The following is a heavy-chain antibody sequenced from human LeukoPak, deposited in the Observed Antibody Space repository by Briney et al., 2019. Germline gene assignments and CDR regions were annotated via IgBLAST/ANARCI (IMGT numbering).Heavy chain of an antibody. CDR1: IFTVNYMY. V-gene: IGHV3-21*01. CDR3: ARDRRGTAMAIDY. J-gene: IGHJ4*02. Sequence: GGSLRLSCAVSIFTVNYMYMSGVRQAPGKGLEWVSSISSSSSYIYYADSVKGRFTISRDNAKNSLYLQMNSLRAEDTAVYYCARDRRGTAMAIDYWGQGTLVTVSS. D-gene: IGHD5-18*01. CDR2: ISSSSSYI.